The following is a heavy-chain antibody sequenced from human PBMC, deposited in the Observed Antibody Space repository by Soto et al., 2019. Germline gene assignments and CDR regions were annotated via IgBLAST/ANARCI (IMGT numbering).Heavy chain of an antibody. V-gene: IGHV3-23*01. CDR3: AKVFYYYDSSGYYYFDY. D-gene: IGHD3-22*01. Sequence: GSLRLSCAASGFTFISYAVSWVRQAPGKGPEWISSISGSGSTIYYADSVKGRFTISRDNSKNTLYLQMSSLRAEDTAVYYCAKVFYYYDSSGYYYFDYWGQGTLVTVSS. CDR2: ISGSGSTI. J-gene: IGHJ4*02. CDR1: GFTFISYA.